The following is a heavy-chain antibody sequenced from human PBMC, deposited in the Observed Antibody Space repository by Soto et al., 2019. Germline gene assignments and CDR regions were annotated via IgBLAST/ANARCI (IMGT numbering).Heavy chain of an antibody. D-gene: IGHD5-12*01. CDR2: IYYSGST. V-gene: IGHV4-39*01. J-gene: IGHJ4*02. CDR1: GGSISSSSYY. CDR3: ARHLPIYSGYDPPLIDDY. Sequence: QLQLQESGPGLVKPSETLSLTCTVSGGSISSSSYYWGWIRQPPGKGLEWIGSIYYSGSTYYNPSLKSRVTISVDTSKNQFSLKLSSVTAADTAVYSCARHLPIYSGYDPPLIDDYWGQGTLVTVSS.